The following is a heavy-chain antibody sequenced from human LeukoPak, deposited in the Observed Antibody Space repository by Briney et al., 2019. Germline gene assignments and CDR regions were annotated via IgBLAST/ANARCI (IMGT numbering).Heavy chain of an antibody. CDR2: TCYRSKWYN. CDR1: GDTVSNNSAV. D-gene: IGHD3-16*01. J-gene: IGHJ1*01. V-gene: IGHV6-1*01. CDR3: AGGGYFRH. Sequence: SQTLSLTCAISGDTVSNNSAVWNWIRQSPSRGLEWLGRTCYRSKWYNDYAVSVKSRITVNPDTSKNQFSLQLNSVTPEDTAVYYCAGGGYFRHWGQGTLVTVSS.